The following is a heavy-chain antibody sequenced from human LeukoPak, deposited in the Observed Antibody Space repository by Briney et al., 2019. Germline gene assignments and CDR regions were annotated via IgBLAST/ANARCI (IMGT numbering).Heavy chain of an antibody. V-gene: IGHV1-69*05. D-gene: IGHD6-13*01. CDR2: IIPIFGTA. Sequence: ASVKVSCKASGGTFSSYAISWVRQAPGQGLEWMGGIIPIFGTANYAQKFQGRVTITTDESTSTAYMELSSLRSEDTAVYYCARDRVLAAAGDYYFDYWGQGTLVTASS. CDR1: GGTFSSYA. CDR3: ARDRVLAAAGDYYFDY. J-gene: IGHJ4*02.